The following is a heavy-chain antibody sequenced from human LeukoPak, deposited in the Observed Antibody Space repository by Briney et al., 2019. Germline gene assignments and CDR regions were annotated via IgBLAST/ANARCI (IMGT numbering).Heavy chain of an antibody. D-gene: IGHD3-22*01. V-gene: IGHV1-69*15. CDR2: IIPIFGTP. J-gene: IGHJ4*02. CDR1: GGTFINYA. Sequence: SVKVSCKTSGGTFINYAFSWVRQAPGQGLEWVGRIIPIFGTPNYAQKFQDRVSIIADESTSTAYMELSSLRSEDTAVYYCARGSAYYYDSSGYYQFDYFDYWGRGTLVTVSS. CDR3: ARGSAYYYDSSGYYQFDYFDY.